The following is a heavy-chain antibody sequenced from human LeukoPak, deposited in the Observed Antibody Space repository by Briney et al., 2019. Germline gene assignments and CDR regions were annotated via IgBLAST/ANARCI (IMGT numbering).Heavy chain of an antibody. CDR3: AKADSARGVTLKTTIDY. V-gene: IGHV3-23*01. CDR2: ISGSGGST. J-gene: IGHJ4*02. D-gene: IGHD1-14*01. CDR1: GFTFSSYA. Sequence: PGGSLRLSCAASGFTFSSYAMSWVRQARGKGLGWVSVISGSGGSTYYADSVKGRFTISRDNSKNTLYLQMNSLRGEDTAVYYCAKADSARGVTLKTTIDYWGQGTLVTVSS.